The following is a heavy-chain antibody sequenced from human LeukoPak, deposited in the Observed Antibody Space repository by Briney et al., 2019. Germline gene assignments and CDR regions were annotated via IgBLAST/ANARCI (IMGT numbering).Heavy chain of an antibody. Sequence: GGSLRLSCAASRFTFNNYAMTWVRQAPGKGLEWVSTISRSGDSRDYADSVKGRFTISRDNSKNMLYLQTNSLRVEDTAIYYCVKGCSYTGCYTSDYWGQGTLVTVSS. D-gene: IGHD2-2*02. CDR2: ISRSGDSR. CDR1: RFTFNNYA. V-gene: IGHV3-23*01. CDR3: VKGCSYTGCYTSDY. J-gene: IGHJ4*02.